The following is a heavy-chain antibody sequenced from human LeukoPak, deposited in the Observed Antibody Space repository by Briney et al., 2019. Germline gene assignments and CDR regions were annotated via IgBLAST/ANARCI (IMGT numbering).Heavy chain of an antibody. CDR3: AKDRHFEGSGSSNWEWDV. J-gene: IGHJ6*04. Sequence: GGSRRLSWPASEFTFSPYGMNWVRQPPGKGLDGSSAISGSVGSTYYAVSVKGRFTISRDKSKNTLSLQMNILRAEDTAVYYCAKDRHFEGSGSSNWEWDVWGKGTTVTISS. CDR1: EFTFSPYG. D-gene: IGHD3-10*01. CDR2: ISGSVGST. V-gene: IGHV3-23*01.